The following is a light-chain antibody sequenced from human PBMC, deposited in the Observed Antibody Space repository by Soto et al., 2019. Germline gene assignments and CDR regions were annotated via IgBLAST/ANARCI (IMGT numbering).Light chain of an antibody. Sequence: EIVMTQYPATLSVSPGERATLSCRASQSVSSNLAWYQQKPGQAPRRLIYGASTRATGIPARFSGSGSGTEFTLTISSLQSEDFAVYYCQQYNNWPPPLTFGGGTKVEIK. CDR1: QSVSSN. J-gene: IGKJ4*01. CDR2: GAS. V-gene: IGKV3-15*01. CDR3: QQYNNWPPPLT.